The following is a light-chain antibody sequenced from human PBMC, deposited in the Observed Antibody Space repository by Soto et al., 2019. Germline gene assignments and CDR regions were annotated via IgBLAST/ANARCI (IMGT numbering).Light chain of an antibody. CDR2: AAS. CDR1: QSISTF. J-gene: IGKJ5*01. CDR3: QQNYNTPIT. V-gene: IGKV1-39*01. Sequence: DFALSHSPSSLSAFVGDRVSISCRASQSISTFLSWYQQRPGTAPKLLIYAASSLESGVPSRFSGSGSGTDFTLTISSLQPEDFATYYCQQNYNTPITFGQGTRLEIK.